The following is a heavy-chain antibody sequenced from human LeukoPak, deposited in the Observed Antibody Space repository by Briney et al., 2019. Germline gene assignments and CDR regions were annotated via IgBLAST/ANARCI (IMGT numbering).Heavy chain of an antibody. CDR3: ARASLLVYYFDY. J-gene: IGHJ4*02. CDR1: GGTFSSYA. CDR2: IIPIFGTA. D-gene: IGHD2-8*01. V-gene: IGHV1-69*05. Sequence: SVKVSCKASGGTFSSYAISWVRQAPGQGLEWMGRIIPIFGTANYAQKFQGRVTITTDESTSTAYMELSSLRSEHTAVYYCARASLLVYYFDYWGQGTLVTVSS.